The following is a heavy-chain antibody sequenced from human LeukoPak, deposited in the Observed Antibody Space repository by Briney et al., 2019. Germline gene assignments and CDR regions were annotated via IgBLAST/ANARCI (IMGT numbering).Heavy chain of an antibody. CDR2: MSPNNGHT. D-gene: IGHD2-8*02. Sequence: ASVKVSCKASGYTFTTYDINWVRQATGRGLEWLGWMSPNNGHTGYAQKFQGRVTLTRDTSINTAYMELSSLTSEDTAVYYCARNPYGTGHFDPWGQGSLVPSPQ. J-gene: IGHJ5*02. CDR3: ARNPYGTGHFDP. CDR1: GYTFTTYD. V-gene: IGHV1-8*01.